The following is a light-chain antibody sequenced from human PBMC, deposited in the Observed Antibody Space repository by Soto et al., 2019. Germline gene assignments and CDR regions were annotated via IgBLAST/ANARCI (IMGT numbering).Light chain of an antibody. J-gene: IGKJ3*01. Sequence: DIQMTQSPSSLSASVGDRVAITCRSSQSISDYLNWYQQKPGKAPKLLIYDASNLETGVPSRFSGSGSGTDFTFTISSLQTEDIATYYCQQYDTRRVTFGPGTKVDIK. CDR1: QSISDY. V-gene: IGKV1-33*01. CDR3: QQYDTRRVT. CDR2: DAS.